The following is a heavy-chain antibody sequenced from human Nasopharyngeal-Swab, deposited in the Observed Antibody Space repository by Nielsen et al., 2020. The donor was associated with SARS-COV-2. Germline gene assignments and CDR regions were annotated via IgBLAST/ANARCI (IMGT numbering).Heavy chain of an antibody. CDR2: IIPIFGTA. CDR1: GGTFSSYA. V-gene: IGHV1-69*13. J-gene: IGHJ5*02. CDR3: ARDNRATSGYLLGGAFDP. D-gene: IGHD3-22*01. Sequence: SVKVSCKASGGTFSSYAISWVRQAPGQGLEWMGGIIPIFGTANYAQKFQGRVTITADESTSTAYMELSSLRSEDTAVYYCARDNRATSGYLLGGAFDPWGQGTLVTVSS.